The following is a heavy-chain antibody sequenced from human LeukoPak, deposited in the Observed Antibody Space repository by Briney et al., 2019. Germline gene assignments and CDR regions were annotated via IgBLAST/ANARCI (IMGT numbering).Heavy chain of an antibody. CDR3: ARERGRGRDSPWFDY. Sequence: GGSLRLSCAASGFIVSDDFMSWVRQAPGKGLEWVSVIYSDGSTYYADSVKGRFTISRDNSKNTLDLQMTGLRAEDTAVYYCARERGRGRDSPWFDYWGQGTLVTVSS. V-gene: IGHV3-53*01. CDR2: IYSDGST. D-gene: IGHD1-26*01. J-gene: IGHJ4*02. CDR1: GFIVSDDF.